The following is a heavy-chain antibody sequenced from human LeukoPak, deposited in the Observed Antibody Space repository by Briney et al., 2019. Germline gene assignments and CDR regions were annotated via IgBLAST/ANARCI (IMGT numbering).Heavy chain of an antibody. Sequence: PGRSLRLSCAASGITFRSYGMHWVRQAPGKGLEWVAVIWYDGSKKHHADSVKGRFTISRDNSKNTLYLQMNSLRAEDTAVYYCARDGCGGDCYLADYWGQGTLVTVSS. V-gene: IGHV3-33*08. J-gene: IGHJ4*02. CDR1: GITFRSYG. D-gene: IGHD2-21*02. CDR3: ARDGCGGDCYLADY. CDR2: IWYDGSKK.